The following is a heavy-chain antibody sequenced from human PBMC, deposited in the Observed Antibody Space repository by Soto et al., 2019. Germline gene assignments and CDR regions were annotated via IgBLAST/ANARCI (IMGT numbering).Heavy chain of an antibody. CDR2: INSDGTTT. Sequence: EVQLVESGGGLVQPGGSLRLSCAASGFTFSAYWRHWVRQAPGEGLVCVSRINSDGTTTNYADSVKGRFTISRDNAENTLYLQMNSLRAEDTAVYYCARGEMATIWPLAYWGQGALVTVSS. J-gene: IGHJ4*02. D-gene: IGHD5-12*01. CDR1: GFTFSAYW. CDR3: ARGEMATIWPLAY. V-gene: IGHV3-74*01.